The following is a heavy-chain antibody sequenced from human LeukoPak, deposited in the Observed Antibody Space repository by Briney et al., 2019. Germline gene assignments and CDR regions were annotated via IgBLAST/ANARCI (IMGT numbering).Heavy chain of an antibody. D-gene: IGHD5-24*01. Sequence: SGGSLRLSCAASGFTFSKYWMTWVRQAPGKGLEWVANINQDGSEKFYVDSAKGRFTISRDNAKNSLYLQMNSLRAEDTAVYYCARDQRRHDVWGQGTTVTVSS. CDR2: INQDGSEK. CDR1: GFTFSKYW. CDR3: ARDQRRHDV. J-gene: IGHJ6*02. V-gene: IGHV3-7*01.